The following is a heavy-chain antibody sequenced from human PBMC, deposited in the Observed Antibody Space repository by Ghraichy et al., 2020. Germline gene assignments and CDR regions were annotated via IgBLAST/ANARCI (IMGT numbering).Heavy chain of an antibody. CDR2: FYYSGGP. D-gene: IGHD6-13*01. CDR3: ARHTSSWYNYFQH. CDR1: DDSISSNNYY. V-gene: IGHV4-39*01. J-gene: IGHJ1*01. Sequence: SETLSLTCTVSDDSISSNNYYWGWIRQTPGKGLEWIGSFYYSGGPYYNPSLKSRVTISVDTSKNQLSLRLASVTAADTAVYYCARHTSSWYNYFQHWGQGALVTVSS.